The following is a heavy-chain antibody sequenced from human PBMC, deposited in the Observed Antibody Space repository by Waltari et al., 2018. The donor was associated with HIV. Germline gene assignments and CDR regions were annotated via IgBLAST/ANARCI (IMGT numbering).Heavy chain of an antibody. D-gene: IGHD3-22*01. J-gene: IGHJ5*02. Sequence: EVQLLESGGGLVQPGGSLRLSCAASGFTFSSYAMSWVRQAPRKGRAWVSAISGSGGRKYYADSGNGRFTISRDNSKNTLYLQMNSLRAEDTAVYYCAKDPRNLYYYDSSGPPWGQGTLVTVSS. CDR3: AKDPRNLYYYDSSGPP. CDR2: ISGSGGRK. CDR1: GFTFSSYA. V-gene: IGHV3-23*01.